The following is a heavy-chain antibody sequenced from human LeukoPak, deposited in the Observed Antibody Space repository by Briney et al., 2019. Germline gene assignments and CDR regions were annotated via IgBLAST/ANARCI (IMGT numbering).Heavy chain of an antibody. V-gene: IGHV5-51*01. CDR2: IYPGDSDT. J-gene: IGHJ6*03. D-gene: IGHD3-22*01. CDR1: GYRFTSYW. Sequence: GESLKLSCKGSGYRFTSYWIGGAGQMPGKGLEWMGIIYPGDSDTRYSPSFQGQVTLSADKCISPPYLQWSSLKASATAMYYCARTGGYYDSSGYSPRPYYYYYMDVWGKGTTVTVSS. CDR3: ARTGGYYDSSGYSPRPYYYYYMDV.